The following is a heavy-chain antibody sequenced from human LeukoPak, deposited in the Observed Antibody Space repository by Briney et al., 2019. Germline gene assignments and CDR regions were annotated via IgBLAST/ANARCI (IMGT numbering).Heavy chain of an antibody. V-gene: IGHV3-21*01. D-gene: IGHD3-22*01. J-gene: IGHJ4*02. CDR3: AKDSRAYYDSSGYMLLGY. CDR2: ISSSGSYI. CDR1: RFTFSSYS. Sequence: GGSLRLSCAASRFTFSSYSMNWVRQAPGKGLEWVSSISSSGSYIYYADSVKGRFTISRDNAKNSLYLQMNSLRAEDTAVYYCAKDSRAYYDSSGYMLLGYWGQGTLVTVSS.